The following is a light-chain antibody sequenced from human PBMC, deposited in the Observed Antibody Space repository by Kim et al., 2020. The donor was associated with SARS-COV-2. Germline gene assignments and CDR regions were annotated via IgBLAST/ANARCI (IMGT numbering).Light chain of an antibody. CDR1: QSVLYSSNNKNY. CDR2: WAS. V-gene: IGKV4-1*01. CDR3: QHYYSTPFT. Sequence: DIVMTQSPDSLAVSLGERATNNCKSSQSVLYSSNNKNYLAWYQQKPGQPPKLLIYWASTRESGVPDRFSGSGSGTDFTLTISSLQAEDVAVYYCQHYYSTPFTFGQGTRLEIK. J-gene: IGKJ5*01.